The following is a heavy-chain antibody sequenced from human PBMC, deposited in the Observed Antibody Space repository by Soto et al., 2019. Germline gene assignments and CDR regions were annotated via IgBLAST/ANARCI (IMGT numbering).Heavy chain of an antibody. Sequence: GGSLRLSCAASGFTFSSYAMSWVRQAPGKGLEWVSAISGSGGSTYYADSVKGRFTISRDNSKNTLYLQMNSLRAEDTAVYYCAKDLYGGNSSPYYFDYWGQGTLVTVSS. CDR2: ISGSGGST. CDR3: AKDLYGGNSSPYYFDY. J-gene: IGHJ4*02. CDR1: GFTFSSYA. V-gene: IGHV3-23*01. D-gene: IGHD4-17*01.